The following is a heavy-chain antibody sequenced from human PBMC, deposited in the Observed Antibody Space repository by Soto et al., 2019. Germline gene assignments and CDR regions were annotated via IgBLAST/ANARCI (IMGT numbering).Heavy chain of an antibody. CDR2: INPYSGGA. CDR1: GYTFTDYF. V-gene: IGHV1-2*02. J-gene: IGHJ3*02. CDR3: ARLMHYSHSGGSSHSGFDM. Sequence: ASVKVSCKASGYTFTDYFIHWVRQAPGQGLEWIGWINPYSGGADMSQKCQARVTMPRDTSISTAYMEVSSLRSADTAVFYCARLMHYSHSGGSSHSGFDMWGQGTLVTVS. D-gene: IGHD2-21*01.